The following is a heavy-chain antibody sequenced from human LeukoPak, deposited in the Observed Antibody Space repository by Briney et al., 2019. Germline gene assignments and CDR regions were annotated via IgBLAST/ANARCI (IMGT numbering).Heavy chain of an antibody. D-gene: IGHD7-27*01. Sequence: GGSLRLSCAASGFTFGTYWMAWVRQGPGKGLGWVASIREAGSDYVASMKGRFAISRNNAKNSVYLQMNSLRAEDTAVYYCARDVNWGHFDYWGQGTLVTVSS. J-gene: IGHJ4*02. CDR2: IREAGS. CDR3: ARDVNWGHFDY. V-gene: IGHV3-7*01. CDR1: GFTFGTYW.